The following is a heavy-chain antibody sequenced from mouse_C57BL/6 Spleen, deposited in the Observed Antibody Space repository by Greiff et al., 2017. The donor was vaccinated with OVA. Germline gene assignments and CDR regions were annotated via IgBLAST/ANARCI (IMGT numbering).Heavy chain of an antibody. CDR2: ISNFAYSI. Sequence: EVQLMEPGGGLVQPGGSLKLSCAASGFTFSDYGMAWVRQAPRKGPEWVAFISNFAYSIYYADTVTGRFTISSENTKNTLYLRKSSLRSEETAMYYCARRDGDYYAMDYWGQGTSVTVSS. CDR1: GFTFSDYG. D-gene: IGHD2-13*01. J-gene: IGHJ4*01. V-gene: IGHV5-15*01. CDR3: ARRDGDYYAMDY.